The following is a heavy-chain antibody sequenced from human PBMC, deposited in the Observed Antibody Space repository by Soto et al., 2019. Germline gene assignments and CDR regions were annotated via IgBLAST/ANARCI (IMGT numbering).Heavy chain of an antibody. V-gene: IGHV4-30-2*01. CDR1: GGSIRSVGYS. Sequence: SDTLSLTCAVTGGSIRSVGYSWSWIRQPPGKGLEWIGYIYHSGSTYYNPSLKSRVTISVDRSKNQFSLKLSSVTAADTAVYYCARVPDRWGQGTLVTVS. J-gene: IGHJ5*02. CDR3: ARVPDR. D-gene: IGHD2-2*01. CDR2: IYHSGST.